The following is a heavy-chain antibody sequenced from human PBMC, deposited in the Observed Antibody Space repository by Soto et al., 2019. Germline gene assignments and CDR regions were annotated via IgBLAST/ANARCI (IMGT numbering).Heavy chain of an antibody. CDR1: GGSISSSSYY. CDR2: IYYSGST. V-gene: IGHV4-39*01. Sequence: SETLSLTCTVSGGSISSSSYYWGWIRQPPGKGLEWIGSIYYSGSTYYNPSLKSRVTISVDTSKNQFSLKLSSVTAADTAVYYCASKNSSSSFGYYYYGMDVWGQGTTVT. D-gene: IGHD6-6*01. CDR3: ASKNSSSSFGYYYYGMDV. J-gene: IGHJ6*02.